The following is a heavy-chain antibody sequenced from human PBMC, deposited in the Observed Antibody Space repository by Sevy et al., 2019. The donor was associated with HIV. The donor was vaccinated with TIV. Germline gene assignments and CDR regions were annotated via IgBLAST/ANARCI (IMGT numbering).Heavy chain of an antibody. Sequence: SETLSLTCTVSGGSISSSSYYWGWIRQPPGKGLEWIRSFYYTGSSYYNPSLKSRVTISVDTSKNQFSLKLSSVTATDTAVYYCATLRIAARPDDAFDIWGQGTMVTVSS. D-gene: IGHD6-6*01. V-gene: IGHV4-39*01. CDR1: GGSISSSSYY. CDR3: ATLRIAARPDDAFDI. CDR2: FYYTGSS. J-gene: IGHJ3*02.